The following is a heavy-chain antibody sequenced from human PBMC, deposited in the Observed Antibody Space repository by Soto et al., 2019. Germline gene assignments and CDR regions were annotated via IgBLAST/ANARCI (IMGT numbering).Heavy chain of an antibody. V-gene: IGHV3-30*18. J-gene: IGHJ6*02. D-gene: IGHD4-17*01. CDR3: AKDLRYDLDYAVSPFGYYYGMDV. CDR2: ISYDGSNK. CDR1: GFTFSSYG. Sequence: GGSLRLSCAASGFTFSSYGMHWVRQAPGKGLEWVAVISYDGSNKYYADSVKGRFTISRDNSKNTLYLQMNSLRAEDTAVYYCAKDLRYDLDYAVSPFGYYYGMDVWGQGTTVTVSS.